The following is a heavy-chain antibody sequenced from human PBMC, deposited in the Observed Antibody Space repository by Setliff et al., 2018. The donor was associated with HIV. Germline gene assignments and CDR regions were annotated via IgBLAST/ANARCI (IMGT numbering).Heavy chain of an antibody. Sequence: PSETLSLTCTVSGDLINNHNWNWIRQSPEKGLEWLGNIHYSGTSNYNSSLKSRIVISLDTSKKQFSLHFYSVTAADTAVYYCARSPIRGYYDTSPAMAFDIWGQGTMVTVSS. D-gene: IGHD3-22*01. V-gene: IGHV4-59*08. CDR1: GDLINNHN. CDR3: ARSPIRGYYDTSPAMAFDI. J-gene: IGHJ3*02. CDR2: IHYSGTS.